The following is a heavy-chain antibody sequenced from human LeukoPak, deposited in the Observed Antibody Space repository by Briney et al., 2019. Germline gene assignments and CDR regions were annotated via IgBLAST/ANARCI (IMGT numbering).Heavy chain of an antibody. CDR1: GFTFSSYA. CDR3: AKSEGDILTGYYIDWFDP. D-gene: IGHD3-9*01. J-gene: IGHJ5*02. CDR2: ISGSGGST. Sequence: GSLSLSCAASGFTFSSYAMSWVRQAPGKGLEWVSAISGSGGSTYYADSVKGRFTISRDNSKNTLYLQMNSLRAEDTAVYYCAKSEGDILTGYYIDWFDPWGQGTLVTVSS. V-gene: IGHV3-23*01.